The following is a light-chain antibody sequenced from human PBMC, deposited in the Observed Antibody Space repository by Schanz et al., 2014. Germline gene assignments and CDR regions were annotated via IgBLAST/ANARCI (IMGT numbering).Light chain of an antibody. Sequence: EIVLTQSPGTLSLSPGERATLSCRASQSVHRNYLAWHQQKPGQAPRLLIYGTSIRATGIPDRFSGSGSGTDFTLTISSLEPEDFAVYYCQQRSNWFTFGPGTKVDIK. V-gene: IGKV3D-20*02. CDR3: QQRSNWFT. CDR1: QSVHRNY. J-gene: IGKJ3*01. CDR2: GTS.